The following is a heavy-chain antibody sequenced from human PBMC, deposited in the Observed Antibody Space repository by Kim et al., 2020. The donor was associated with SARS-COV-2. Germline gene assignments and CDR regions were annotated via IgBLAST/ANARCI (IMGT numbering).Heavy chain of an antibody. CDR1: GYTFTSYD. Sequence: ASVKVSCKASGYTFTSYDINWVRQATGQGLEWMGWMNPNSGNTGYAQKFQGRVTMTRNTSISTAYMELSSLRSEDTAVYYCARGLRYSGYGTHSSGWYAGYWGQGTLVTVSS. V-gene: IGHV1-8*01. CDR3: ARGLRYSGYGTHSSGWYAGY. J-gene: IGHJ4*02. D-gene: IGHD6-19*01. CDR2: MNPNSGNT.